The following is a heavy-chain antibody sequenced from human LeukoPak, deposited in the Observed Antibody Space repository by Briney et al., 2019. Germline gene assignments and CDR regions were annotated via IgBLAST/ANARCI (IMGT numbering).Heavy chain of an antibody. D-gene: IGHD2-15*01. V-gene: IGHV3-30*02. J-gene: IGHJ4*02. CDR2: IGHEGTNK. CDR3: AAEYCGGGFCYTRHSGHDY. Sequence: GGSLRLSCAASEFTFSSSGMHWVRQAPGKGLAWVAFIGHEGTNKYYADSVKGRFTISRDNSKNTLYLQMNSLRAEDTAVYYCAAEYCGGGFCYTRHSGHDYWGQGTLVTVSS. CDR1: EFTFSSSG.